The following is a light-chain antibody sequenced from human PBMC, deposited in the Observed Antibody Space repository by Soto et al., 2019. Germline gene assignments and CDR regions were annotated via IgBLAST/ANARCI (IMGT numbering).Light chain of an antibody. V-gene: IGKV3-15*01. Sequence: EIVMTQSPATLSVSPGERATLSYRASQSVSSNLAWYQQKPGQAPRLLIYDASTRATGIPARFSGSGSGTEYTLTISSLQSDDSAVYYCQQCSWHPFTVTFGGGTKVEIK. J-gene: IGKJ4*01. CDR3: QQCSWHPFTVT. CDR1: QSVSSN. CDR2: DAS.